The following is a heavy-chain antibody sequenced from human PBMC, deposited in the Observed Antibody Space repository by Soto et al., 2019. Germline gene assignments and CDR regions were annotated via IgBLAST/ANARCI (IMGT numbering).Heavy chain of an antibody. Sequence: GASVKVSCTVSGYTLTELSMHWVRHAPGKGLEWMGGFDPEDGETIYAQKFQGRVTMTRDTSTSTVYMELSSLRSEDTAVYYCARDPGYCSGGSCYPAYYFDYWGQGTLVTVSS. CDR1: GYTLTELS. CDR3: ARDPGYCSGGSCYPAYYFDY. CDR2: FDPEDGET. D-gene: IGHD2-15*01. V-gene: IGHV1-24*01. J-gene: IGHJ4*02.